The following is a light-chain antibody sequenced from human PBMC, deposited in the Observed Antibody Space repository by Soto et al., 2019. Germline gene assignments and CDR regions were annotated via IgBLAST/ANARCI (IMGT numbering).Light chain of an antibody. CDR3: QQYNSYST. CDR1: QSISSW. V-gene: IGKV1-5*01. Sequence: DIQMPQSPSTLSASVGDRVPITCRASQSISSWLAWYQQKPGKAPKLLIYDASSLESGVPSRFSGSGSGTEFTLTISSLQPDDFATYYCQQYNSYSTFGQGTKLEIK. J-gene: IGKJ2*01. CDR2: DAS.